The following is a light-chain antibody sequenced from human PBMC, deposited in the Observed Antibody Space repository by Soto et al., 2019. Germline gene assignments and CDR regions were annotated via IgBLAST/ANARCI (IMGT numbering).Light chain of an antibody. V-gene: IGKV3D-20*02. CDR3: HHRGNGIT. CDR1: QSVSSSY. CDR2: DAS. Sequence: IMMTKCPVTLSVSRGERATLCCRASQSVSSSYLAWYQQKPGQAPRLLIYDASSRATGIPARFSGSGSGTDFTLTISSLEPEDFAVYYRHHRGNGITFGQGTRLEIK. J-gene: IGKJ5*01.